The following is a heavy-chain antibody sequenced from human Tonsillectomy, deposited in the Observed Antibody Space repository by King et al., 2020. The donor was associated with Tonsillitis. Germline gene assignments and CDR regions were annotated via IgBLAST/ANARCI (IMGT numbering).Heavy chain of an antibody. CDR1: GYSISSGYY. D-gene: IGHD3-22*01. Sequence: QLQESGPGLVKPSETLSLTCAVSGYSISSGYYWGWIRQPPGKGLEWIGSIYHSGSTYYNPSLKSRVTISVDTSKNKCSLKLSTVTAADTAVYYCAGVLPSYYDDCSGSYCMDVWGQGTTVTVSS. J-gene: IGHJ6*02. CDR3: AGVLPSYYDDCSGSYCMDV. CDR2: IYHSGST. V-gene: IGHV4-38-2*01.